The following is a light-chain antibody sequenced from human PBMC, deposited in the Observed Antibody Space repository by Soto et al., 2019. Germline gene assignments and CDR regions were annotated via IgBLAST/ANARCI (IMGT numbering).Light chain of an antibody. CDR1: NS. CDR3: IQALPKLWT. J-gene: IGKJ1*01. V-gene: IGKV2-28*01. CDR2: LAS. Sequence: NSLDWYLQKPGQSPQLLIYLASNRACGVPDRFSGSGSGTHFTMNISSLEFAAVALYYCIQALPKLWTFGQGTKVDI.